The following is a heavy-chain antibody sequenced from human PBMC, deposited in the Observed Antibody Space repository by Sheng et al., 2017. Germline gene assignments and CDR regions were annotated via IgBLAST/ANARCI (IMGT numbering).Heavy chain of an antibody. J-gene: IGHJ4*02. V-gene: IGHV3-21*02. CDR3: ARVGVPAAVYPADY. D-gene: IGHD2-2*01. Sequence: VELVESGGGEAQPGRSLRLSCAASGFTFSTYGMHWVRQAPGKGLEWVSSISSSSSYIYYADSVKGRFTISRDNAKNSLYLQMNSLRAEDTAVYYCARVGVPAAVYPADYWGQGTLVTVSS. CDR1: GFTFSTYG. CDR2: ISSSSSYI.